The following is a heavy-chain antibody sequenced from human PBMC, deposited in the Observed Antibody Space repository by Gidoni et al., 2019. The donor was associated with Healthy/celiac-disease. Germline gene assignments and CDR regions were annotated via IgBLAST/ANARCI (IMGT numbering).Heavy chain of an antibody. CDR3: ARVDLVVPAAIKSNWFDP. J-gene: IGHJ5*02. D-gene: IGHD2-2*01. Sequence: QVQLQQSGPGLVKPSQTLSLTCAISGDSVSSNSAAWNWIRQSPSRGLEWLGRTYYRSKWYNDYAVSVKSRITINPDTSKNQFSLQLNSVTPEDTAVYYCARVDLVVPAAIKSNWFDPWGQGTLVTVSS. CDR1: GDSVSSNSAA. CDR2: TYYRSKWYN. V-gene: IGHV6-1*01.